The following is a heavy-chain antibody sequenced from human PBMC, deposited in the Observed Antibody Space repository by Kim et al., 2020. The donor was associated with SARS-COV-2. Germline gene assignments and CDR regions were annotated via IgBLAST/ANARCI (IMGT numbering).Heavy chain of an antibody. CDR3: ARHLVGDEPYYYDSSGPLDY. D-gene: IGHD3-22*01. CDR1: GGSISSSSYY. Sequence: SETLSLTCTVSGGSISSSSYYWGWIRQPPGKGLEWIGSIYYSGSTYYNPSLKSRVTISVDTSKNQFSLKLSSVTAADTAVYYCARHLVGDEPYYYDSSGPLDYWGQGTLVTVSS. V-gene: IGHV4-39*01. CDR2: IYYSGST. J-gene: IGHJ4*02.